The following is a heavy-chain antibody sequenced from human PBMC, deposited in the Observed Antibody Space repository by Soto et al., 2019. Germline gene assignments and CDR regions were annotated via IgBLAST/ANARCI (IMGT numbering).Heavy chain of an antibody. CDR1: GGSFSNYY. J-gene: IGHJ5*02. D-gene: IGHD1-20*01. V-gene: IGHV4-34*01. CDR3: ARAFCTGYNWKTRVRFHP. CDR2: INHSGST. Sequence: SETLSLTCAVYGGSFSNYYWSWTRQPPGKGLVWIGEINHSGSTNYNPSLKSRVTISVGTSKNQFSLKLSSVTAADTAVYYCARAFCTGYNWKTRVRFHPCDQGTLVTVSS.